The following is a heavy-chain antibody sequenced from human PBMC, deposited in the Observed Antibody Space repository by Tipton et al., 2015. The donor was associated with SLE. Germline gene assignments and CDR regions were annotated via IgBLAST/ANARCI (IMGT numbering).Heavy chain of an antibody. J-gene: IGHJ6*02. V-gene: IGHV1-46*01. D-gene: IGHD3-16*02. CDR1: GYTFTSYY. CDR2: INPSGGST. Sequence: QLVQSGAEVKKPGASVKVSCKASGYTFTSYYMHWVRQAPGQGLEWMGIINPSGGSTSYAQKFQGRVTMTTDTSTSTAYMELSSLRSEDTAVYYCARAGTFGGVIGTDYYYYGMDVWGQGTTVTVSS. CDR3: ARAGTFGGVIGTDYYYYGMDV.